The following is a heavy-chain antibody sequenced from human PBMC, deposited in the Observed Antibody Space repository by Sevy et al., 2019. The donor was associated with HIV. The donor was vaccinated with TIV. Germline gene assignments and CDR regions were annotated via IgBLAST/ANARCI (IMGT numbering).Heavy chain of an antibody. Sequence: GGSLRLSCAASGFIFSNFGINWVRQAPGKGLEWVAIIWHDGTKKHYLESVKGRFTISRDNSKNTVYLQMNSLRVEDSGTYYCVRVTPDEDGATLGSWGLGTLVTVSS. CDR1: GFIFSNFG. CDR2: IWHDGTKK. J-gene: IGHJ5*02. V-gene: IGHV3-33*01. CDR3: VRVTPDEDGATLGS. D-gene: IGHD4-4*01.